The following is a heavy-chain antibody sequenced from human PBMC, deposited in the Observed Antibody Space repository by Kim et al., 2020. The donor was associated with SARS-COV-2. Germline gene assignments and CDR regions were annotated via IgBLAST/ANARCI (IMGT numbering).Heavy chain of an antibody. CDR3: ARSLLKYSYGFMLGYYFDY. J-gene: IGHJ4*02. Sequence: SETLSLTCTVSGGSISSYYWSWIRQPPGKGLEWIGYIYYSGSTNYNPSLKSRVTISVDTSKNQFSLKLSSVTAADTAVYYCARSLLKYSYGFMLGYYFDYWGQGTLVTVSS. D-gene: IGHD5-18*01. V-gene: IGHV4-59*13. CDR1: GGSISSYY. CDR2: IYYSGST.